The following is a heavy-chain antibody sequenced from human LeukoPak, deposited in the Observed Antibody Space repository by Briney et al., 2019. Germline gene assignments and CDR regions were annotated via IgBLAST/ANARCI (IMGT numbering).Heavy chain of an antibody. Sequence: PGGSLRLSCAASGFTFRSYAMSWVRQAPGKGLEWVSAICGSGGSTYYADSVKGRFPFSRDNSKNTLYWQVNSLGAEDTAVYYCAKDYYDYVWVGWSYHPRAFDIWGQGTMVTVSS. CDR1: GFTFRSYA. J-gene: IGHJ3*02. CDR2: ICGSGGST. V-gene: IGHV3-23*01. D-gene: IGHD3-16*01. CDR3: AKDYYDYVWVGWSYHPRAFDI.